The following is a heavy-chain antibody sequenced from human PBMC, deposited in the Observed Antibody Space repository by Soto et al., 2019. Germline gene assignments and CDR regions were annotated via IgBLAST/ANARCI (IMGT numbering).Heavy chain of an antibody. CDR2: VHGGGST. J-gene: IGHJ4*02. CDR3: AGRLTTAASLDY. CDR1: GFTVSNNH. Sequence: GQLVESGGGLIQPGGSLRLSCAASGFTVSNNHMTWVRQAAGKGLELVSFVHGGGSTSYADSVTGRFTISRDNSKNTLYLQMDSLRAEDTAIYYCAGRLTTAASLDYWGRGTLVTVSS. D-gene: IGHD3-16*01. V-gene: IGHV3-53*01.